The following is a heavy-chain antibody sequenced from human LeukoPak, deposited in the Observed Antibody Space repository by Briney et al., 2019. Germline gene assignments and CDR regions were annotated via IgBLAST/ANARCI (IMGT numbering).Heavy chain of an antibody. CDR1: GFTVSSNY. CDR2: IYSGGST. V-gene: IGHV3-66*01. J-gene: IGHJ5*02. CDR3: VRGVGVSRFNYLDP. Sequence: GGSLRLSCAASGFTVSSNYMSWVRQAPGKGLEWVSVIYSGGSTYYADSVKGRFTISRDNSKNTLYLHMNSLRDDDTAVHYCVRGVGVSRFNYLDPWGQGTLVIVSS. D-gene: IGHD1-7*01.